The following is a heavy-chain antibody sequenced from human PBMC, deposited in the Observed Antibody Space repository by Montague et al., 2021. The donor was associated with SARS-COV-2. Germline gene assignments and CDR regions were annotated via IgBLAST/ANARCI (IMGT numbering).Heavy chain of an antibody. V-gene: IGHV3-48*03. Sequence: SLRLSCAASGFAFSSYDMNWVRQAPGKGLEWVAYISSNGVSIQYADSMMGRFTISRDNARNSLYLQMNSLRAEDMAVYYCARGVAGGVGDCIDYWGQGTLVTVSS. CDR3: ARGVAGGVGDCIDY. D-gene: IGHD2-21*02. CDR1: GFAFSSYD. J-gene: IGHJ4*02. CDR2: ISSNGVSI.